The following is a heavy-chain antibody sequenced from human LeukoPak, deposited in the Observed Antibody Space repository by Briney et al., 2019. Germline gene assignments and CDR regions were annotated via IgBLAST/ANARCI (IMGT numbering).Heavy chain of an antibody. CDR3: AGGLNCDY. CDR2: IYSGGST. D-gene: IGHD1-26*01. J-gene: IGHJ4*02. V-gene: IGHV3-66*02. CDR1: GFTVSSNY. Sequence: GGSMRLSCPASGFTVSSNYMSWVRQAPGKGLEWAAVIYSGGSTYSEDSVKGRFTISRDNTKNTLYLQMNSLRAEDTAVYYCAGGLNCDYWGQGTLVTVST.